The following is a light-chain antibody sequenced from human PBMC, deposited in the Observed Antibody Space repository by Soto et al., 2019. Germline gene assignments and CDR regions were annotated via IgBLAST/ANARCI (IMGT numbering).Light chain of an antibody. Sequence: EIVLTQSPGTLSLSPGERATLSCRASQSVSSSYLAWYQQKPGQAPRLLIYGASSRATGIPDRFSGSGSGTDFTLTISSLQPEDFATYYCQQSYSTLWTFGQGNKGDIK. CDR3: QQSYSTLWT. CDR2: GAS. V-gene: IGKV3-20*01. J-gene: IGKJ1*01. CDR1: QSVSSSY.